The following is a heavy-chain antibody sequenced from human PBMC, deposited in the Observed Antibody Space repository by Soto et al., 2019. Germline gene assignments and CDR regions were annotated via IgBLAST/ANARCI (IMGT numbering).Heavy chain of an antibody. CDR1: GFSLSSYE. J-gene: IGHJ3*02. D-gene: IGHD4-17*01. CDR2: ISRSGNPI. CDR3: ARVFGDYLIDAFDI. Sequence: GGSLRLSCTAFGFSLSSYEMDWVRQAPGKGLEWVSHISRSGNPIYYADSVKGRFTISRDNAKNSVFLQMNSLRAEDTAVYYCARVFGDYLIDAFDIWGQGTMVTVSS. V-gene: IGHV3-48*03.